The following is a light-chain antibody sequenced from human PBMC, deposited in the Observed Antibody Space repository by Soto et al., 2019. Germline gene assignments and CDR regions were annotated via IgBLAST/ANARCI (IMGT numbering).Light chain of an antibody. V-gene: IGLV2-14*01. J-gene: IGLJ1*01. CDR2: EVT. CDR1: SSDVGAYHF. CDR3: SSYTSSNTPYV. Sequence: QSVLTQPASVSGSPGQSITISCTESSSDVGAYHFVSWYQHHPGKAPKLILYEVTARPSGVSSRFSGSKSGNTASLTISGLQADDEANYYCSSYTSSNTPYVFGTGTKVTV.